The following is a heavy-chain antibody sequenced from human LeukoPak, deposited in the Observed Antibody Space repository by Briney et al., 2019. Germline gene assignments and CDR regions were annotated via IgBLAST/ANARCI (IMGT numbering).Heavy chain of an antibody. CDR2: ISGSGGST. J-gene: IGHJ4*02. CDR3: ARQIGGGWSFDY. Sequence: GGTLRLSCAASGFTFSSYGMSWVRQAPGKGLEWVSAISGSGGSTYYADSVKGRFTISRDNAKNSLHLQMNSLRAEDTAVYYCARQIGGGWSFDYWGQGTLVTVSS. V-gene: IGHV3-23*01. D-gene: IGHD6-19*01. CDR1: GFTFSSYG.